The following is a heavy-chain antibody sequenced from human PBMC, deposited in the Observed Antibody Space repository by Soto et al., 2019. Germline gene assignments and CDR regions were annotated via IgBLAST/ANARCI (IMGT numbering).Heavy chain of an antibody. Sequence: GGSLRLSCAASGFTFSSYAMSWVRQAPGKGLEWVSAISGSGGSTYYADSVKGRFTISRDNSKNTLYLQMNSLRAEDTAVYYCARGLSVGVIAARPSGSALYFDYWGQGTLVTVSS. J-gene: IGHJ4*02. V-gene: IGHV3-23*01. CDR2: ISGSGGST. CDR1: GFTFSSYA. D-gene: IGHD6-6*01. CDR3: ARGLSVGVIAARPSGSALYFDY.